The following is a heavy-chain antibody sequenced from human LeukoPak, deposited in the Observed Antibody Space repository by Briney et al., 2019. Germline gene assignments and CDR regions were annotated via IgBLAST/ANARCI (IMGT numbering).Heavy chain of an antibody. CDR1: GFTFSRIA. D-gene: IGHD1-1*01. CDR3: AKGQELDDGVFDS. CDR2: IRSNGETA. Sequence: GGSLRLSCAASGFTFSRIAMTWVRQAPGKGLEWVSTIRSNGETAYNADSVRGRFAISRDNSKNALFLQMNSLRVEDTAIYYCAKGQELDDGVFDSWGQGTLVTVSS. V-gene: IGHV3-23*01. J-gene: IGHJ4*02.